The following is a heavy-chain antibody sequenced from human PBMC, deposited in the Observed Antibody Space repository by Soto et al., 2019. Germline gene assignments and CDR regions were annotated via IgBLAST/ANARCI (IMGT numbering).Heavy chain of an antibody. CDR1: GGSISSGYYY. CDR3: ASSSLSGMDV. Sequence: SETLSLTCSVSGGSISSGYYYGSWIRQPPGKGLEWIGNIYYSGNTYYNPPLKSRLIISIDTSKHQFSLKVGSVTAADTAVYYCASSSLSGMDVWGQGTTVTVSS. J-gene: IGHJ6*02. V-gene: IGHV4-30-4*01. D-gene: IGHD2-2*01. CDR2: IYYSGNT.